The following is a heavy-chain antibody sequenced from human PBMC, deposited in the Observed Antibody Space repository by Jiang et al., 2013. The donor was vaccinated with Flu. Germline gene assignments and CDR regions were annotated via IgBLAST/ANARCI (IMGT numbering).Heavy chain of an antibody. CDR2: IIPILGIA. D-gene: IGHD6-13*01. Sequence: GAEVKKPGSSVKVSCKASGGTFSSYAISWVRQAPGQGLEWMGGIIPILGIANYAQKFQGRVTITADKSTSTAYMELSSLRSEDTAVYYCARAPIAAAGTGWFDPWGQGTLVTVSS. CDR3: ARAPIAAAGTGWFDP. J-gene: IGHJ5*02. CDR1: GGTFSSYA. V-gene: IGHV1-69*04.